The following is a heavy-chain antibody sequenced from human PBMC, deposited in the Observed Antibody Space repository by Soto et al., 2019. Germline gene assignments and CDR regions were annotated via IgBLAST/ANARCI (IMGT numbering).Heavy chain of an antibody. Sequence: ASVKVSCKASVYTFTSYGIRWVRQAPGQGLEWMGWIIPYNGKTNYAQKLQGRVTITADESTSTAYMELSSLRSEDTAVYYCARGRGYSYGYFRFDPWGQGTLVTVSS. CDR1: VYTFTSYG. CDR2: IIPYNGKT. J-gene: IGHJ5*02. V-gene: IGHV1-18*01. D-gene: IGHD5-18*01. CDR3: ARGRGYSYGYFRFDP.